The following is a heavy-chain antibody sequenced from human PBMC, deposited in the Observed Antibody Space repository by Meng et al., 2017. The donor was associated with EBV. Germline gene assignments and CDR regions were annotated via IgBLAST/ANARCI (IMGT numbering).Heavy chain of an antibody. D-gene: IGHD6-19*01. Sequence: QVELVACGAEVKTPGASLKVSCKASGNTFTSYDMHWVRQEPGQGRGWMGRINHNSGATNYAQKVPVRVPMTRDTSISKAYMELSRLRSDDTAVYYCARVGIAVAGTGDYWGQGTLVTVSS. CDR3: ARVGIAVAGTGDY. V-gene: IGHV1-2*06. CDR2: INHNSGAT. CDR1: GNTFTSYD. J-gene: IGHJ4*02.